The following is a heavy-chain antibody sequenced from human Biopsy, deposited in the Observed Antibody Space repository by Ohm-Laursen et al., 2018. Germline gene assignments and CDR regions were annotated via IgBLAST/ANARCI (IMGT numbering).Heavy chain of an antibody. J-gene: IGHJ6*02. CDR1: GFIFDDYD. Sequence: SLRLSCAASGFIFDDYDMHWVRQAPGKGLEWVSAISSRTTSEYYADSVKGRVTISRDNADNSVSLQMSNLRLDDTAVYYCARWYGDLFYYYNGMDVWGQGTTVTVSS. D-gene: IGHD3-10*01. V-gene: IGHV3-21*01. CDR3: ARWYGDLFYYYNGMDV. CDR2: ISSRTTSE.